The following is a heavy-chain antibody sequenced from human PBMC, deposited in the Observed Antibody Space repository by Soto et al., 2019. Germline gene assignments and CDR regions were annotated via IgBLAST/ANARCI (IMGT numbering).Heavy chain of an antibody. V-gene: IGHV4-39*01. Sequence: SETLSLTCTVSGGSISSSSYYWGWIRQPPGKGLEWIGSIYYSGSTYYNPSLKSRVTISVDTSKNQFSLKLSSVTAADTAVYYCARLTPYYDFWSGSTYNWFDPWGQGTLVTRLL. D-gene: IGHD3-3*01. CDR3: ARLTPYYDFWSGSTYNWFDP. CDR2: IYYSGST. CDR1: GGSISSSSYY. J-gene: IGHJ5*02.